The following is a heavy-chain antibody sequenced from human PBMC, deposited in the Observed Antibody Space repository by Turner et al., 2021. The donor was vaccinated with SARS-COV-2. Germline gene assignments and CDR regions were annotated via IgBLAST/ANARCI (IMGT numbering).Heavy chain of an antibody. CDR1: GGSISSSSYY. D-gene: IGHD5-18*01. CDR2: IYYSGST. J-gene: IGHJ4*02. Sequence: QLQLQESGPGLVKPSETLSLTCTVSGGSISSSSYYWGWIRQPPGKGLEWIGGIYYSGSTYYNPSIKRRVTISVDTSKNQFSLKLSSVTAADTAVYYCARFEYGYSYDFGFDYWGQGTLVTVSS. CDR3: ARFEYGYSYDFGFDY. V-gene: IGHV4-39*01.